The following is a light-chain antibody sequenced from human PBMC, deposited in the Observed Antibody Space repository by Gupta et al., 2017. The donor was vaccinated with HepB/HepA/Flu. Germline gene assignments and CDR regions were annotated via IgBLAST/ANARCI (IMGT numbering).Light chain of an antibody. CDR1: QSISSW. CDR3: QHYNSNPLT. J-gene: IGKJ1*01. V-gene: IGKV1-5*03. Sequence: DIQMTQSPSTLSASVGDRVTITCRASQSISSWLAWYQQKPGQATKLMIQIASSLESGVPSMCGGSGSGTVFTITISSLEADDAATYYCQHYNSNPLTFGQGTKVEIK. CDR2: IAS.